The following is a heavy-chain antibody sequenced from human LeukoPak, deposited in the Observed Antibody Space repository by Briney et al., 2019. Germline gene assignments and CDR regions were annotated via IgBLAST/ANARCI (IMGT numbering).Heavy chain of an antibody. V-gene: IGHV3-30*02. Sequence: GGSLRLSCAASGFTFSSYGMHWVRQAPGKGLEWVAFIRYDGSNKYYADSVKGRFTISRDNSKNTLYLQMNSLRAEDTAVYYCAKDRTYYYDSSGYIWTYYFDYWGQGTLVTVSS. CDR1: GFTFSSYG. CDR3: AKDRTYYYDSSGYIWTYYFDY. J-gene: IGHJ4*02. CDR2: IRYDGSNK. D-gene: IGHD3-22*01.